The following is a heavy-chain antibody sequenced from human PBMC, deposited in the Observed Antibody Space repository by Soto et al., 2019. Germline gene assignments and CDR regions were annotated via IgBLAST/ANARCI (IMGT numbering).Heavy chain of an antibody. CDR2: IYYSGST. V-gene: IGHV4-61*01. J-gene: IGHJ4*02. D-gene: IGHD3-10*01. CDR3: ARVGEYGPVGYFDY. CDR1: GGSVSSGSYY. Sequence: QVQLQESGPGLVKPSETLSLTCTVYGGSVSSGSYYWSWIRQPPGKGLEWIGYIYYSGSTNYNPSLQSRVPXXVXTXXNQFPLKRSSVTAADTAVYYCARVGEYGPVGYFDYWGQGPLVTVSS.